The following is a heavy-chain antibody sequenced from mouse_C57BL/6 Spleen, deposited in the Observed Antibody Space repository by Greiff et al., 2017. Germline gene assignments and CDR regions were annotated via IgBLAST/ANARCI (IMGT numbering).Heavy chain of an antibody. CDR2: ISYDGSN. CDR3: AREIYDGYYVGFDY. Sequence: DVKLQESGPGLVKPSQSLSLTCSVTGYSITSGYYWNWIRQFPGNKLEWMGYISYDGSNNYNPSLKNRISITRDTSKNQFFLKLNSVTTEDTATYYCAREIYDGYYVGFDYWGQGTTLTVSS. V-gene: IGHV3-6*01. J-gene: IGHJ2*01. CDR1: GYSITSGYY. D-gene: IGHD2-3*01.